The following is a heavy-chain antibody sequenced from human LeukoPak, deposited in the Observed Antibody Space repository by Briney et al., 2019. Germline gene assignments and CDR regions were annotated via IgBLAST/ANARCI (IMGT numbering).Heavy chain of an antibody. D-gene: IGHD2-21*02. Sequence: SXTLSLTCTVXXGSISSGGYYWSWIRQHPGRGLEWVGYIYYSGSTYYNPSLKSRVTISVNTAKNQFSLKLSSVTAADTAVYYCARDNCGGDCYSDRYFDYWGQGTLVTVSS. CDR1: XGSISSGGYY. J-gene: IGHJ4*02. CDR2: IYYSGST. V-gene: IGHV4-31*03. CDR3: ARDNCGGDCYSDRYFDY.